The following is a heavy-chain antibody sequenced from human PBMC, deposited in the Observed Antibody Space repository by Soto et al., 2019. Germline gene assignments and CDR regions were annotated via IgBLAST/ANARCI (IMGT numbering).Heavy chain of an antibody. Sequence: ASVKVSCKASGYTFSSLGITWVRQAPGQGLEWMGWISAYNGNTNYAQKLQGRVTMTTDTSTSTAYMDLRSLRSDDTAVYYCARGGRYGDYDVYWGQGTLVPVS. D-gene: IGHD4-17*01. CDR2: ISAYNGNT. CDR1: GYTFSSLG. J-gene: IGHJ4*02. V-gene: IGHV1-18*01. CDR3: ARGGRYGDYDVY.